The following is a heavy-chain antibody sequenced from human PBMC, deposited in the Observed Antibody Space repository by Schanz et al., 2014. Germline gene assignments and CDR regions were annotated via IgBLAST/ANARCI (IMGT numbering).Heavy chain of an antibody. CDR3: ASLIGTTSAHFYGMDV. Sequence: EVQLVESGGGLVQPGGSLRISCAASGLTFSNHAMSWVRQAPGKGLEWVSAISGSGDNTYYADSVKGRFTISRDNSKNTVYLQMNSLRAEDTAVYFCASLIGTTSAHFYGMDVWGQGTTVTVSS. D-gene: IGHD1-7*01. V-gene: IGHV3-23*04. J-gene: IGHJ6*02. CDR2: ISGSGDNT. CDR1: GLTFSNHA.